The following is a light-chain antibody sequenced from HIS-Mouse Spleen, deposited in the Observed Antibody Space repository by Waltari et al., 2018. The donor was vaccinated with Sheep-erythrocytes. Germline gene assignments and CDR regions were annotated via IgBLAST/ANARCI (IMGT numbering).Light chain of an antibody. J-gene: IGKJ4*01. CDR1: QGISNY. V-gene: IGKV1-33*01. CDR2: DAS. CDR3: QQYDNLLT. Sequence: DIQLTQSPSFLSASVGDRVTITCRASQGISNYLNWYQQKPGKAPKLLIYDASNLETGVPSRFSGSGSGTDFTFTISSLQPEDIATYCCQQYDNLLTFGGGTKVEIK.